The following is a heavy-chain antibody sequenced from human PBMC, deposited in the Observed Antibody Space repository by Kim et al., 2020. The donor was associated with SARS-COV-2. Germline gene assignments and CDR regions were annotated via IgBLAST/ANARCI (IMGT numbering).Heavy chain of an antibody. V-gene: IGHV4-34*01. CDR3: ARGGGGSYSDFDY. Sequence: NYNPTLKGRVTISVDTSKTQFSLKLSSVTAADTAVYYCARGGGGSYSDFDYWGQGTLVTVSS. J-gene: IGHJ4*02. D-gene: IGHD1-26*01.